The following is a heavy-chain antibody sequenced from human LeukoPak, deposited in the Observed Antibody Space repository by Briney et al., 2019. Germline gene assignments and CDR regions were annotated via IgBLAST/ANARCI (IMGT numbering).Heavy chain of an antibody. J-gene: IGHJ5*01. Sequence: PGGSLRLSCAGSGFTFSTYAMTWVRQAPGKGLEWVSDISDTGGYTYYADSVKGRFTISSDNSKNTLYLQMNSLRAEDTAIYYCAKGRYTTGTNWFDSWGQGTLVTVSS. D-gene: IGHD2-8*02. V-gene: IGHV3-23*01. CDR3: AKGRYTTGTNWFDS. CDR1: GFTFSTYA. CDR2: ISDTGGYT.